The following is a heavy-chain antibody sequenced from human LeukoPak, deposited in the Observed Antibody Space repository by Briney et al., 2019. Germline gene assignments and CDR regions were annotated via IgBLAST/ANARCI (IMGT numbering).Heavy chain of an antibody. D-gene: IGHD6-13*01. Sequence: PSETLSLTCSVSGGSINNYYWSWIRQPPGKGLEWIGYIYVSGRTDYSPSLKSRITIPGDTSKNQISLNLRSVTAADTAVYYCARHDGSSWSYWGPGILVTVSA. V-gene: IGHV4-59*08. CDR1: GGSINNYY. J-gene: IGHJ1*01. CDR3: ARHDGSSWSY. CDR2: IYVSGRT.